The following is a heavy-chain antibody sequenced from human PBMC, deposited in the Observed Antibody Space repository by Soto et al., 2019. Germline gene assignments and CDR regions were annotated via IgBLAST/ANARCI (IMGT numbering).Heavy chain of an antibody. Sequence: ASVKVSCKASGYTFTAYGISWVRQAPGQGLEWMGWLSTYNGYTKYAKKIQGRVTMTIDTSTSTAYMELRCLRSDDTAVYYCARDQVAVAGTDNWFDPWGQGTLVTVSS. V-gene: IGHV1-18*04. CDR3: ARDQVAVAGTDNWFDP. CDR2: LSTYNGYT. CDR1: GYTFTAYG. D-gene: IGHD2-15*01. J-gene: IGHJ5*01.